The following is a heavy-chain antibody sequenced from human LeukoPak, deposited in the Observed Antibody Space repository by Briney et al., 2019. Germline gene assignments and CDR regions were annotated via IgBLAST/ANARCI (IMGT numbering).Heavy chain of an antibody. V-gene: IGHV4-59*01. Sequence: SETLSLTCTVSGGSITSYYWSWIRQPPGKGLEWIGYIYYSGSTNYNPSLKSRVTISVDTSKNQFSLKLSSVTAADTAVYYCARDLEIAAAGPYYYYMDVWGKGTTVTVSS. CDR2: IYYSGST. CDR3: ARDLEIAAAGPYYYYMDV. CDR1: GGSITSYY. J-gene: IGHJ6*03. D-gene: IGHD6-13*01.